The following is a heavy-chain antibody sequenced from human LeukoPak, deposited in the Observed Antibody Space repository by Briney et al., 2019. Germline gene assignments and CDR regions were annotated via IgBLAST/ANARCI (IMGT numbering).Heavy chain of an antibody. D-gene: IGHD3-22*01. CDR1: GGTFSSYA. CDR2: IIPIFGTA. V-gene: IGHV1-69*01. CDR3: ARGWDYDSGGRPTAYVY. J-gene: IGHJ4*02. Sequence: SVKVSCKASGGTFSSYAISWVRQAPGPGLEWMGGIIPIFGTANYAQKFQGRVTITADESTSTVYMELNSLKSEDTAVYYCARGWDYDSGGRPTAYVYWGQGTLVTVSS.